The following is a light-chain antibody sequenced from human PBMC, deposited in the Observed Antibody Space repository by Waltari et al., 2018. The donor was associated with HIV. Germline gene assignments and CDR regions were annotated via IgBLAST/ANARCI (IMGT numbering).Light chain of an antibody. J-gene: IGLJ2*01. CDR1: NIGS. CDR2: DNS. V-gene: IGLV3-21*02. Sequence: SYVLTQPPSVSVAPGQTASITCGGNNIGSVQRYQQKPSQAPVMVVYDNSGRPSGIPERFSGSNSGNTATLTISGVEAGDEADYYCQVWDSNADHLVVFGGGTKLTV. CDR3: QVWDSNADHLVV.